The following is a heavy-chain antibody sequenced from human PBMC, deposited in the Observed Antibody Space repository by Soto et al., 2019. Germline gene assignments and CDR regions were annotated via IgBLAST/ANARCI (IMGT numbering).Heavy chain of an antibody. V-gene: IGHV3-33*01. D-gene: IGHD1-26*01. J-gene: IGHJ6*02. CDR2: IWYDGSNK. CDR1: GFTFSSYG. Sequence: GGSLRLSCAASGFTFSSYGMHWVRQAPGKGLEWVAVIWYDGSNKYYADSVKGRFTISRDNSKNTLYLQMNSLRAEDTAVYYCAREARDRKWTYYGTDVWGQGTTVTVSS. CDR3: AREARDRKWTYYGTDV.